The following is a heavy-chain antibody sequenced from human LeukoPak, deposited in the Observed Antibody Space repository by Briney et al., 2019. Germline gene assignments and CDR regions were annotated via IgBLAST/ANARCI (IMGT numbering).Heavy chain of an antibody. CDR3: ARSRAYDYHFDN. D-gene: IGHD5-12*01. CDR1: GVSISSYY. V-gene: IGHV4-59*01. J-gene: IGHJ4*02. CDR2: IFYSGST. Sequence: PSETLSLTCTVSGVSISSYYWSWIRQSPGKGLEWIGYIFYSGSTNYNPSLKSRVTISVDTSKNQFSLKLTSVTAADTAVYYCARSRAYDYHFDNWGRGTLVTVSS.